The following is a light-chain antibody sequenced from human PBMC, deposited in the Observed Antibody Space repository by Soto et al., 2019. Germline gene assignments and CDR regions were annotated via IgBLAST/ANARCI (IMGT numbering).Light chain of an antibody. CDR3: GSYTGTIYV. Sequence: QSVLAQPASVSGSPGQSITISCTGTSGDVGVYKFVSWYQQHPDKAPKLIIYEVSNRPSGVSSRFSGSMSGNTAPLTISGLQAEDEADYYCGSYTGTIYVFGTGTKVTVL. V-gene: IGLV2-14*01. J-gene: IGLJ1*01. CDR1: SGDVGVYKF. CDR2: EVS.